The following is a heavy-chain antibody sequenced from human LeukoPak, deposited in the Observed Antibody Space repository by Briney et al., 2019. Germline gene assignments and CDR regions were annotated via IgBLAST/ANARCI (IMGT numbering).Heavy chain of an antibody. CDR3: ARRDAANSKGLDF. V-gene: IGHV3-23*01. Sequence: GGSLRLSCAASGFPFSHSAMSWVRQAPRKGLERVSAIGGSGDTTYYADSVTGRFTISRDNAKNTLYLQINSLRAEDTALYFCARRDAANSKGLDFWGQGTQVTVSS. CDR2: IGGSGDTT. D-gene: IGHD4/OR15-4a*01. J-gene: IGHJ4*02. CDR1: GFPFSHSA.